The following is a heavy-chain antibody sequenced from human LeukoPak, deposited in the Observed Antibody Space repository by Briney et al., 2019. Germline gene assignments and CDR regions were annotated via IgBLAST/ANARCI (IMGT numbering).Heavy chain of an antibody. CDR2: IYYSGST. CDR3: ARDYYGSGSYFIGDV. J-gene: IGHJ6*04. D-gene: IGHD3-10*01. CDR1: GGSISSSSYY. Sequence: SETLSLTCTVSGGSISSSSYYWGWIRQPPGKGLEWIGSIYYSGSTYYNPSLKSRVTISVDTSKNQFSLKLSSVTAADTAVYYCARDYYGSGSYFIGDVWGKGTTVTISS. V-gene: IGHV4-39*02.